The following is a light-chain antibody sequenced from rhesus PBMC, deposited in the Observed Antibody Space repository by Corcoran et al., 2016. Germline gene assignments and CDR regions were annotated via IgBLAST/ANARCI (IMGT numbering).Light chain of an antibody. Sequence: DIQMTQSPSSLSASVGDTVTITCRASQGISSWLAWYQQKPGKAPKLLIYKASSLQSGVPSRFSGSGDGTDFTLTISSLQSEDFATYYCQQYSSRPFTFGPGTKLDIK. CDR2: KAS. V-gene: IGKV1-22*01. CDR3: QQYSSRPFT. J-gene: IGKJ3*01. CDR1: QGISSW.